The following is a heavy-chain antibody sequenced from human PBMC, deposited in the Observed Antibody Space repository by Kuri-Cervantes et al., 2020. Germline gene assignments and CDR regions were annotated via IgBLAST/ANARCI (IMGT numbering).Heavy chain of an antibody. CDR3: ASARRLGA. Sequence: GGSLRLSCKASGYTFTSYYMHWVRQAPGQGPEWMGIINPSGGSTSYAQKFQGRVTMTRDTSTSTVYMELSSLRSEDTAVYYCASARRLGAWGQGTLVTVSS. CDR1: GYTFTSYY. D-gene: IGHD3-16*01. J-gene: IGHJ5*02. V-gene: IGHV1-46*01. CDR2: INPSGGST.